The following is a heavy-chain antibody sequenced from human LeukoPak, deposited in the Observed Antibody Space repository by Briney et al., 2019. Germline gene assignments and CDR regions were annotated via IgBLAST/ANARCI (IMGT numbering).Heavy chain of an antibody. Sequence: ASVKVSCKASGYTFISYDINWVRQATGQGLEWMGWMNPNSGNTGYAQKFQGRVTMTRNTSISTAYMELSSLRSEDTAVYYSARFEPGPRYFDLWGRGTVLTVSS. V-gene: IGHV1-8*01. D-gene: IGHD3-9*01. J-gene: IGHJ2*01. CDR2: MNPNSGNT. CDR1: GYTFISYD. CDR3: ARFEPGPRYFDL.